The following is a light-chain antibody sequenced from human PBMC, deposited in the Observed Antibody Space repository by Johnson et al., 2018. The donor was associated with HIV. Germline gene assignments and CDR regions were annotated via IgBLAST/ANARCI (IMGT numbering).Light chain of an antibody. Sequence: QSVLTQPPSVSAAPGQKVTISCSGSSSNIGNNYVSWYQQPPGTAPKILIYENNKRPSGIPDRFSGSKSGTSATLGITGLQTGDEADYYCGAWDSRRSAHFVFGTGTKVTV. CDR1: SSNIGNNY. CDR2: ENN. J-gene: IGLJ1*01. V-gene: IGLV1-51*02. CDR3: GAWDSRRSAHFV.